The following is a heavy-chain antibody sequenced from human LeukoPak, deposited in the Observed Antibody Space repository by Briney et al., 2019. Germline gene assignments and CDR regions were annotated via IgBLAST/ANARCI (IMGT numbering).Heavy chain of an antibody. CDR3: ARATRGSYWRGSDY. CDR1: GYTFTTYY. V-gene: IGHV1-46*01. J-gene: IGHJ4*02. Sequence: ASVKVSCKPSGYTFTTYYIHWVRQAPGQGLEWLGIINPVGGSANYAQNFQGRITMTRDTSTSTVYMELNSLRSEDTAVYYCARATRGSYWRGSDYWGQGTLVTVSS. D-gene: IGHD2-8*02. CDR2: INPVGGSA.